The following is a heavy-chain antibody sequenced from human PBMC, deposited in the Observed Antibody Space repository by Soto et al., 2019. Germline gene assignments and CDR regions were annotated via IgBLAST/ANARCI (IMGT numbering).Heavy chain of an antibody. D-gene: IGHD5-12*01. V-gene: IGHV3-53*04. Sequence: EVQLVESGGGLVQPGGSLRLSCAASGFTVSSNYMSWVRQAPGKGLEWVSVIYSGGSTYYADSVKGRFTISRHNSKNTRYLQMNSLRAEDTAVYYCARAGGRRDGYNSHFDYWGQGTLVTVSS. CDR1: GFTVSSNY. J-gene: IGHJ4*02. CDR3: ARAGGRRDGYNSHFDY. CDR2: IYSGGST.